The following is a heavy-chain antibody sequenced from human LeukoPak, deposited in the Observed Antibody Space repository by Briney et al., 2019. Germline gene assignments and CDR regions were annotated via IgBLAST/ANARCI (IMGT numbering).Heavy chain of an antibody. V-gene: IGHV4-59*08. CDR2: IFYSGTTNPT. Sequence: TSETLSLTCTVSGGSISGFYSTWIRQPPGKGLEWIGYIFYSGTTNPTNYNPSLQSRVTISVDTSKNQFFLKLNSVTAADTGVYYCARRRSSGSPEVLWGQGTLVTVSS. CDR1: GGSISGFY. J-gene: IGHJ4*02. CDR3: ARRRSSGSPEVL. D-gene: IGHD6-19*01.